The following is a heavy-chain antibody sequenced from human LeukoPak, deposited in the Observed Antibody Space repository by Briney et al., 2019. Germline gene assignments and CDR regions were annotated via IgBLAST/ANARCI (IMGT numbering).Heavy chain of an antibody. V-gene: IGHV3-30-3*01. CDR2: ISYDGSNK. CDR1: GSTFSSYA. Sequence: PGGSLRLSCAASGSTFSSYAMHWVRQAPGKGLEWVAVISYDGSNKYYADSVKGRFTISRDNSKNTLYLQMNSLRAEDTAVYYCASSSGYYGNYFDYWGQGTLVTVSS. J-gene: IGHJ4*02. CDR3: ASSSGYYGNYFDY. D-gene: IGHD3-22*01.